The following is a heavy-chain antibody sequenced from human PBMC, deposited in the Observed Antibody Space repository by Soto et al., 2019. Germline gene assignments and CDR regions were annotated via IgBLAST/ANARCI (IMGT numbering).Heavy chain of an antibody. D-gene: IGHD3-3*02. CDR3: AIFIFPRDGTSPVYHPC. V-gene: IGHV1-18*01. J-gene: IGHJ4*02. CDR2: ISAYSGNT. Sequence: ASVKVSCKASGSTFTSYGISWVRQAPGQGLEWMGWISAYSGNTNYAQKFQDRVTMTTDTSTSTAYMELRSLSSDDTALFYCAIFIFPRDGTSPVYHPCWGQGTVAPVST. CDR1: GSTFTSYG.